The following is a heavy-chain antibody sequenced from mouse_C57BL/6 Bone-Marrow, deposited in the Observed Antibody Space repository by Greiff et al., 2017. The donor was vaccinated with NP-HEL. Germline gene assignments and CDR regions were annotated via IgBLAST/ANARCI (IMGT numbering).Heavy chain of an antibody. V-gene: IGHV2-3*01. D-gene: IGHD2-1*01. CDR1: GFSLTSYG. CDR2: IWGDGST. Sequence: VKLVESGPGLVAPSQSLSITCTVSGFSLTSYGVSWVRQPPGKGLEWLGVIWGDGSTNYHSALMSRLSISKDNSKSQVFLKLNSLQTDDTATYYCAKRGGNYVLDAMDYWGQGTSVTVSS. CDR3: AKRGGNYVLDAMDY. J-gene: IGHJ4*01.